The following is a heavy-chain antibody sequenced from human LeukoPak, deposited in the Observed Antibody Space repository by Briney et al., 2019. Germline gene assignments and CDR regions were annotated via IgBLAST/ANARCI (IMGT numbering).Heavy chain of an antibody. Sequence: ASVKVSCKASGYTFTSYYMHWVRQAPGQGLEWMGWINPNGGGTNYAQNFQGRVTMTRDTSISTAYMELSRLRSDDTAVYYCARNFVSSGYTDNYWGQGTLVTVSS. V-gene: IGHV1-2*02. J-gene: IGHJ4*02. CDR1: GYTFTSYY. CDR3: ARNFVSSGYTDNY. D-gene: IGHD3-22*01. CDR2: INPNGGGT.